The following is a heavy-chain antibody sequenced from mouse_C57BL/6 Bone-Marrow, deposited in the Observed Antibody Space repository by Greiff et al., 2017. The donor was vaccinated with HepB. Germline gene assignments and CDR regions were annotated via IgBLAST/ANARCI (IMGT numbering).Heavy chain of an antibody. CDR2: IDPENGDT. D-gene: IGHD1-2*01. CDR1: GFNIKDDY. Sequence: EVQLQQSGAELVRPGASVKLSCTASGFNIKDDYMHWVKQRPEQGLEWIGWIDPENGDTEYASKFQGKATKTADTSSNTAYLQLSSLTSEDTAVYYCTTSYYGPHFDYWGQGTTLTVSS. J-gene: IGHJ2*01. CDR3: TTSYYGPHFDY. V-gene: IGHV14-4*01.